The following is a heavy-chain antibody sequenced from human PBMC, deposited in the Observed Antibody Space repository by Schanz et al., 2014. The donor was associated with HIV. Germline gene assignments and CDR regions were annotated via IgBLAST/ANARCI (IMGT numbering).Heavy chain of an antibody. CDR3: ARGYPFDY. Sequence: EVQLLESGGGLVEPGESLRLSCAVSGFTFSSHAMTWVRQAPGKGLEWVSAMSGSGGSTYYADSVKGRFTISRDNSKNTLYLQMNSLRAEDTAIYYCARGYPFDYWGQGTLVTVSS. CDR2: MSGSGGST. J-gene: IGHJ4*02. CDR1: GFTFSSHA. D-gene: IGHD3-16*02. V-gene: IGHV3-23*01.